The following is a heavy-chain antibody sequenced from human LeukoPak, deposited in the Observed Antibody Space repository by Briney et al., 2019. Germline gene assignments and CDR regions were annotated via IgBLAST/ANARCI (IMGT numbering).Heavy chain of an antibody. CDR2: ISGSGGST. D-gene: IGHD6-13*01. Sequence: GSLRLSCAASGFTFSSYAMSWVRQAPGKGLEWVSTISGSGGSTYYADSVKGRFTISRDNSKNTLYLQMDSLRAEDTAVYYCAKGPDLNSSSWLDYWGQGTLVTVSS. CDR1: GFTFSSYA. J-gene: IGHJ4*02. CDR3: AKGPDLNSSSWLDY. V-gene: IGHV3-23*01.